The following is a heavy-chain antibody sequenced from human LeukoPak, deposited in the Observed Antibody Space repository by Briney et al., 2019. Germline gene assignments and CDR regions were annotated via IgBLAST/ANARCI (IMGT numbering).Heavy chain of an antibody. D-gene: IGHD6-19*01. CDR2: ISYSGST. J-gene: IGHJ4*02. Sequence: SETLSLTCTVSGGSISSSSYYWGWIRQPPGKGLEWIGSISYSGSTYYNPSLKSRVSISLDTSKNQFSLNLTSVTAADTAVYYCARINPGSGWYFDYWGQGTLVTVSS. CDR1: GGSISSSSYY. V-gene: IGHV4-39*07. CDR3: ARINPGSGWYFDY.